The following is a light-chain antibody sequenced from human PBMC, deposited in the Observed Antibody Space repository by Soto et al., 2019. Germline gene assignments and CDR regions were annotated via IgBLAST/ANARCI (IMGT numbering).Light chain of an antibody. J-gene: IGLJ1*01. Sequence: QSALTQPASVSGSPEQSITISCTGTSTDVGDSNHVSWYQHHPGKAPKLIIYEVSYRPSGVSNRFSGSKSAYTASLTISGLQAEDEADYYCNSQTTSGIRVFGTGTKLTVL. CDR1: STDVGDSNH. CDR3: NSQTTSGIRV. CDR2: EVS. V-gene: IGLV2-14*01.